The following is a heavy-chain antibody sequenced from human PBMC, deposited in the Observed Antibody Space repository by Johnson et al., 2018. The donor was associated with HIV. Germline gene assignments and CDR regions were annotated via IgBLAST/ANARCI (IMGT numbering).Heavy chain of an antibody. Sequence: EVQLVESGGGVVRPGGSLRLSCAASGFTFDDYGMTWVRQAPGKGLEWVSGINWNGGSTGYADSVKGRFTISRDDAKNSLYLQMNSLRGEDMAVYYCARGPVSHYYDSSGSLDDAFDIWGQGTMVTVSS. CDR1: GFTFDDYG. V-gene: IGHV3-20*04. J-gene: IGHJ3*02. CDR3: ARGPVSHYYDSSGSLDDAFDI. CDR2: INWNGGST. D-gene: IGHD3-22*01.